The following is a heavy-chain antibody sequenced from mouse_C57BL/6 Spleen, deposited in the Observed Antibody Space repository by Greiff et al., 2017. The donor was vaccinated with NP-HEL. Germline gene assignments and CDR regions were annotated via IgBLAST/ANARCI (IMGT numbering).Heavy chain of an antibody. D-gene: IGHD1-1*01. CDR1: GYTFTSYW. CDR3: ARDYYGSSLWFAY. V-gene: IGHV1-7*01. J-gene: IGHJ3*01. Sequence: QVHVKQSGAELAKPGASVKLSCKASGYTFTSYWMHWVKQRPGQGLEWIGYINPSSGYTKYNQKFKDKATLTADKSSSTAYMQLSSLTYEDSAVYYCARDYYGSSLWFAYWGQGTLVTVSA. CDR2: INPSSGYT.